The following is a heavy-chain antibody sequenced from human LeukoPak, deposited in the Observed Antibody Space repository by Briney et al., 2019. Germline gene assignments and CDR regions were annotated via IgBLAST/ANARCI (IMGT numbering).Heavy chain of an antibody. CDR3: ARWSGVVGTARGWYFDL. CDR1: GGSITSSSYY. Sequence: SETLSLTCSVSGGSITSSSYYWGWIRQPPEKGLEWIGSIYYTGGTYYSPSLKSRVTISVDTSKNQFSLKLSSVTAADTAVYYCARWSGVVGTARGWYFDLWGRGTLVTVSS. J-gene: IGHJ2*01. V-gene: IGHV4-39*01. CDR2: IYYTGGT. D-gene: IGHD1-26*01.